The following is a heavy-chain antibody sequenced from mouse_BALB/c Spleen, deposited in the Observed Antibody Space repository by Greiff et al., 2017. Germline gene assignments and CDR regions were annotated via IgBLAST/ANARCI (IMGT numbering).Heavy chain of an antibody. D-gene: IGHD2-4*01. Sequence: QVQLQQSGPELVKPGASVRISCKASGYTFTSYYIHWVKQRPGQGLEWIGWIYPGNVNTKYNEKFKGKATLTADKSSSTAYMQLSSLTSEDSAVYFCAMTTTDRSYFDYWGQGTTLTVSS. CDR1: GYTFTSYY. J-gene: IGHJ2*01. CDR3: AMTTTDRSYFDY. CDR2: IYPGNVNT. V-gene: IGHV1S56*01.